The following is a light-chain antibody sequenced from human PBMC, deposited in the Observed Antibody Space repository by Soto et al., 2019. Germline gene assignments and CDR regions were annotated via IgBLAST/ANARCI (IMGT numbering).Light chain of an antibody. Sequence: QSVLTQVASVPGSPGQSITISCTATSSDVGGHDYVSWYLQHPGKAPKLLIYEAFNRPSGVSDRFSGSKSGSTASLTISGLQAEDEGDYYCSSFTSTNTWVFGGGTKLTVL. J-gene: IGLJ3*02. V-gene: IGLV2-14*01. CDR2: EAF. CDR3: SSFTSTNTWV. CDR1: SSDVGGHDY.